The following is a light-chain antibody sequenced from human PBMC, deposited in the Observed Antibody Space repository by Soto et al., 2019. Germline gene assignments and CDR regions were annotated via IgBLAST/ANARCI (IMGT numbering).Light chain of an antibody. V-gene: IGKV1-39*01. CDR3: QQSYSTPYT. J-gene: IGKJ2*01. CDR1: QSIRYN. CDR2: AAS. Sequence: DIQLTRSPSSLSTSVGDRVTITCRASQSIRYNLNWYQQKPRGAPKLLISAASSLQGGVPLRFSGSGSGTDFTLTISSLQPEDFATYYCQQSYSTPYTFGQGTSLEIK.